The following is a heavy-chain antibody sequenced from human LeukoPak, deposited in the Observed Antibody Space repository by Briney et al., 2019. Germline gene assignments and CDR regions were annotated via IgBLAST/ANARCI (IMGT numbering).Heavy chain of an antibody. J-gene: IGHJ4*02. CDR3: ARVGTVVTFFDY. Sequence: PSETLSLTCTVSGDSLSSSYWSWVRQPPGKGLEWIGYIYYSGSTSYNPSLKSRVTISLDTSNNQFSLKLRSVTAADTAVYYCARVGTVVTFFDYWGQGTLVTVSS. CDR2: IYYSGST. D-gene: IGHD4-23*01. V-gene: IGHV4-59*08. CDR1: GDSLSSSY.